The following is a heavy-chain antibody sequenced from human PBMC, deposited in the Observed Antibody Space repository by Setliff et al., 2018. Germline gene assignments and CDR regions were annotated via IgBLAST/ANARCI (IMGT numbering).Heavy chain of an antibody. Sequence: GASVKVSCKASGYTFSNYGITWVRQAPGQGLEWMGWISAYTGNTKYAQKLQGRVTMTTDTSTSTAYLELRSPTSDDTAVYYCSRLVRYCTSTSCQGASGAEFWGQGTLVTVSS. CDR2: ISAYTGNT. CDR3: SRLVRYCTSTSCQGASGAEF. V-gene: IGHV1-18*01. J-gene: IGHJ4*02. D-gene: IGHD2-2*01. CDR1: GYTFSNYG.